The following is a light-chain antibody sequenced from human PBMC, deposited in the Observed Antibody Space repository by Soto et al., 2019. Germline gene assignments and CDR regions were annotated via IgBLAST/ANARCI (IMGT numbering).Light chain of an antibody. CDR3: QQYNNGPPIYT. CDR1: QSVSSN. V-gene: IGKV3-15*01. Sequence: EIVMTQSPATLSVSPGERATLSCRASQSVSSNLAWYQQKPGQAPRLLIYGASTWATGIPARFSGSGSGTEFTLTISSLQSEEYAVYDYQQYNNGPPIYTLGQATKPEI. J-gene: IGKJ2*01. CDR2: GAS.